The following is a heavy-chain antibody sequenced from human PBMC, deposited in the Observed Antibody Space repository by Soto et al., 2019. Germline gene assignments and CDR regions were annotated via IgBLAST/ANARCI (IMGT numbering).Heavy chain of an antibody. CDR3: PRGVTMVRGLGLFSFDS. Sequence: QVQLQESGPGLVKPSQTLSLTCTVSGGSISSGGYYWSWIRQHPGKGLEWIGYICYTGSTHYNPSPKSRVTISADTPKNQIAPKLRPVTAAAPAVYHCPRGVTMVRGLGLFSFDSWGQGTLVTVSS. CDR2: ICYTGST. V-gene: IGHV4-31*03. J-gene: IGHJ4*02. CDR1: GGSISSGGYY. D-gene: IGHD3-10*01.